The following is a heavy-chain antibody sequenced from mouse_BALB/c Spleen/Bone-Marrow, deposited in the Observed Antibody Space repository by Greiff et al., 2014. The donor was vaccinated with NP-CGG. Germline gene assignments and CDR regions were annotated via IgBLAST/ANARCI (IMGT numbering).Heavy chain of an antibody. V-gene: IGHV1S45*01. Sequence: VQLKESGAELVRPGASVKISCKAFGYTFTNHHINWVKQRPGQGLDWIGYINPYNDYTSYNQKFKGKATLTVDKSSGTAYMELSSLTSEDSAVYFCAREDYGAWFPYWGQGTLVTVSA. CDR3: AREDYGAWFPY. CDR2: INPYNDYT. CDR1: GYTFTNHH. D-gene: IGHD1-2*01. J-gene: IGHJ3*01.